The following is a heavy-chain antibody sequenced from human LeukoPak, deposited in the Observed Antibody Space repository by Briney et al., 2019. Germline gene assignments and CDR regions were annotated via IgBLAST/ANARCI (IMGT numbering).Heavy chain of an antibody. D-gene: IGHD1-26*01. CDR1: GGSISSSSYY. J-gene: IGHJ4*02. CDR3: ARLHPRELLVDY. Sequence: SETLSLTYTVSGGSISSSSYYWGWIRQPPGKGLEWIGSIYYSGSTYYNPSLKSRVTISVDTSKNQFSLKLSSVTAADTAVYYCARLHPRELLVDYWGQGTLVTVSS. V-gene: IGHV4-39*01. CDR2: IYYSGST.